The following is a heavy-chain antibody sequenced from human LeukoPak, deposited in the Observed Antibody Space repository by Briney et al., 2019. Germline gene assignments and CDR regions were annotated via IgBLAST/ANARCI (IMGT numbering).Heavy chain of an antibody. Sequence: ASVKVSCKASGYTFTSYGINWVRQAPGQGLEWMGWISAYNGNTNYAQKLQGRVTMTTDTSTSAAYMELRSLRSDDTAVYYCARDSVLYYYGSGNYFDYWGQGTLVTVSS. CDR3: ARDSVLYYYGSGNYFDY. V-gene: IGHV1-18*01. CDR2: ISAYNGNT. D-gene: IGHD3-10*01. J-gene: IGHJ4*02. CDR1: GYTFTSYG.